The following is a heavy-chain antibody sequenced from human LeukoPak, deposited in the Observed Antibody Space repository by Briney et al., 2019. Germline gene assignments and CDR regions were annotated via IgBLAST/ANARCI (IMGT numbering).Heavy chain of an antibody. CDR1: GFTFTSSA. V-gene: IGHV1-58*02. CDR2: IVVGSGNT. J-gene: IGHJ6*02. Sequence: SVKVSCKASGFTFTSSAMQRVRQARGQRLEWIGWIVVGSGNTNYAQKFQERVTITRDMSTSTAYMELSSLRSEDTAVYYCAADSISVGYYGMDVWGQGTTVTVSS. CDR3: AADSISVGYYGMDV. D-gene: IGHD4-11*01.